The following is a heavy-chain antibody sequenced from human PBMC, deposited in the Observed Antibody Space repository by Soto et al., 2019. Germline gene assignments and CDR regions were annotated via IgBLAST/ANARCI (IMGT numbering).Heavy chain of an antibody. V-gene: IGHV3-23*01. CDR1: GFAFNSYD. J-gene: IGHJ3*02. CDR2: ISKSGATP. D-gene: IGHD3-16*01. CDR3: AKNQLGNVFDM. Sequence: EVQLLESGGGLVQPGGSLRLSCAASGFAFNSYDMTWVRQAPRKGLEWVSTISKSGATPYYADSVRGRFTISRDNSKNTLHLQMNSLRAEDTALYYCAKNQLGNVFDMWGQGTMLTVSS.